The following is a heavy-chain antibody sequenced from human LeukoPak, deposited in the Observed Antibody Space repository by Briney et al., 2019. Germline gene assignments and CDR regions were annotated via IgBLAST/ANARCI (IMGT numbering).Heavy chain of an antibody. J-gene: IGHJ3*02. V-gene: IGHV3-9*01. CDR1: GFTVSSNY. D-gene: IGHD4-23*01. CDR2: ISWNSGSI. CDR3: AKDILEGAGGNWPAFDI. Sequence: GGSLRLSCAASGFTVSSNYMSWVRQAPGKGLEWVSGISWNSGSIGYADSVKGRFTISRDNAKNSLYLQMNSLRAEDTALYYCAKDILEGAGGNWPAFDIWGQGTMVTVSS.